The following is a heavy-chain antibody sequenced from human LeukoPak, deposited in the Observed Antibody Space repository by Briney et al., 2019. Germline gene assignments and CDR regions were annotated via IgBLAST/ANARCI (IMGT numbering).Heavy chain of an antibody. CDR1: GGSISSSSYY. Sequence: PSETLSLTCTVSGGSISSSSYYWGWIRRPPGKGLEWIGSIYYSGSTYYNPSLKSRVTISVDTSKNQFSLKLSSVTAADTAVYYCARRQLLLGMDVWGKGTTVTISS. J-gene: IGHJ6*04. CDR2: IYYSGST. CDR3: ARRQLLLGMDV. D-gene: IGHD2-15*01. V-gene: IGHV4-39*01.